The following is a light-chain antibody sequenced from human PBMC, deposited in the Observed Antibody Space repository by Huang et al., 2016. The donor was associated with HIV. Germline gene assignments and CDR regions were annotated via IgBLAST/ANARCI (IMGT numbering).Light chain of an antibody. V-gene: IGKV1-39*01. CDR3: QQSYSTPLT. CDR1: QSISSY. CDR2: AAS. Sequence: DIQMTQSPSSLSASVGDRVTLTCRASQSISSYLNWYQQKPGKAPKLLIYAASSLQSGVPSRFSGSGSGTDFTLTVSNLQPEDFAAYYCQQSYSTPLTFGRGTKVEIK. J-gene: IGKJ4*01.